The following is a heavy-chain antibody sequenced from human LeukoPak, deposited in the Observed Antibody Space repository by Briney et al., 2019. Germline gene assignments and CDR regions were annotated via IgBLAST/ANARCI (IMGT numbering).Heavy chain of an antibody. CDR3: AELGITMIGGV. CDR1: GFSFSRSE. J-gene: IGHJ6*04. CDR2: ISSSGSTI. Sequence: GGSLRLSCADSGFSFSRSELCWVRQALGEGRGWVSCISSSGSTIYYADTVKGRFTISRDNAKNSLYLQMNSLRAEDTAVYYCAELGITMIGGVWGKGTTVTISS. D-gene: IGHD3-10*02. V-gene: IGHV3-48*03.